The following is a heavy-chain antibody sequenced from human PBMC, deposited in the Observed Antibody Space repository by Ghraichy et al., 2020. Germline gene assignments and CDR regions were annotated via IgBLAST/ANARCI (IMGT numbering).Heavy chain of an antibody. CDR3: ARGVYYGSGSYYSPYYFDY. J-gene: IGHJ4*02. CDR1: GYTFTSSA. V-gene: IGHV1-3*01. Sequence: ASVKVSCKASGYTFTSSAMHWVRQAPGQRLEWMGWINAGNGNTKYSQKFQGRVTITRDTSASTAYMELSSLRSEDTAVYYCARGVYYGSGSYYSPYYFDYWGQVTLNTVAS. CDR2: INAGNGNT. D-gene: IGHD3-10*01.